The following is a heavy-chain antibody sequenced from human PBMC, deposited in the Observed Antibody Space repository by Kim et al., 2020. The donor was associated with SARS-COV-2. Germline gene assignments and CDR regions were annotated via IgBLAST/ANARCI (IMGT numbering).Heavy chain of an antibody. J-gene: IGHJ5*02. D-gene: IGHD3-22*01. Sequence: SETLSLTCTVSGGSISSSSYYWGWIRQPPGKGLEWIGSIYYSGSTYYNPSLKSRVTISVDTSKNQFSLKLSSVTAADTAVYYCARHNHVHYYDSSGYYYPRWFDPWGQGTLVTVSS. V-gene: IGHV4-39*01. CDR3: ARHNHVHYYDSSGYYYPRWFDP. CDR1: GGSISSSSYY. CDR2: IYYSGST.